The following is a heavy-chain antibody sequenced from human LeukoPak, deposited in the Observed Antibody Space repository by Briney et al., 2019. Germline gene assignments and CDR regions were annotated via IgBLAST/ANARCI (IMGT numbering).Heavy chain of an antibody. Sequence: ASVKVSCKASGYTFTSYAMHWVRQAPGQRLEWMGWINAGNGSTKYSQKFQGRVTITRDTSASTAYMELSSLRSEDTAVYYCARRGIAGNWFDPWGQGTLVTVSS. CDR2: INAGNGST. CDR1: GYTFTSYA. CDR3: ARRGIAGNWFDP. D-gene: IGHD6-13*01. J-gene: IGHJ5*02. V-gene: IGHV1-3*01.